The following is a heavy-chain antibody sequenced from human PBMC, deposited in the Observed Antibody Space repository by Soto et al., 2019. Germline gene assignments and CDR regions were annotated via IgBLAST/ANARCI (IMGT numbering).Heavy chain of an antibody. V-gene: IGHV3-30-3*01. Sequence: QVQLVESGGGVVQPGRSLRLSCAASGFTFSSYAMHWVRQAPGKGLEWVAVISYDGSNKYYADSVKGRFTISRDNSKNTLYLQMNRLRAEDTAVYYCARDRSGLENFDYWGQGTLVTVSS. CDR1: GFTFSSYA. CDR3: ARDRSGLENFDY. D-gene: IGHD5-12*01. J-gene: IGHJ4*02. CDR2: ISYDGSNK.